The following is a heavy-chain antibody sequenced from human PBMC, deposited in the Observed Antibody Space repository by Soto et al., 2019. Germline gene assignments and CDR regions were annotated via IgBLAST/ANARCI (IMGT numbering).Heavy chain of an antibody. Sequence: QVQLVQSGGEVKKPGASVKVSCKASGYTFTDYSISWVRQAPGQGLEWMGWISAYSGHTNYVQHLRVRVSMTTDSPTNTTFMAPRFQTSADSAIYYCWRNVEWELVELGLSFSGMDVWGRGTSISVS. D-gene: IGHD1-26*01. V-gene: IGHV1-18*01. CDR1: GYTFTDYS. J-gene: IGHJ6*02. CDR2: ISAYSGHT. CDR3: WRNVEWELVELGLSFSGMDV.